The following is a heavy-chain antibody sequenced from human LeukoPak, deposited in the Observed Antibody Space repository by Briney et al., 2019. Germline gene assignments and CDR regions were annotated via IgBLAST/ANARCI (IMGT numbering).Heavy chain of an antibody. D-gene: IGHD4/OR15-4a*01. J-gene: IGHJ6*02. V-gene: IGHV4-4*08. CDR1: GGIFRTYY. CDR3: ARTGDYGEYDLDV. CDR2: VYSSGST. Sequence: SETLSLTCILSGGIFRTYYWSWIRQPPGKGLEWIGYVYSSGSTKYSSYNPSLTSRVTISVDTSKNQFSLNLTSVTTTDTAVYFCARTGDYGEYDLDVWGQGTTVTVSS.